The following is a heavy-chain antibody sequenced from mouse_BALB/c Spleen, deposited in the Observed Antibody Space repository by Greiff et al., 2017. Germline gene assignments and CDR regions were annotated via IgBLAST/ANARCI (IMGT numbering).Heavy chain of an antibody. CDR3: ARGPPTYYGSSYWFAY. Sequence: VQLKESGPGLVAPSQSLSITCTVSGFSLTGYGVNWVRQPPGKGLEWLGMIWGDGNTDYNSALKSRLSISKDNSKSQVFLKMNSLQTDDTARYYCARGPPTYYGSSYWFAYWGQGTLGTVSA. V-gene: IGHV2-6-7*01. J-gene: IGHJ3*01. CDR2: IWGDGNT. D-gene: IGHD1-1*01. CDR1: GFSLTGYG.